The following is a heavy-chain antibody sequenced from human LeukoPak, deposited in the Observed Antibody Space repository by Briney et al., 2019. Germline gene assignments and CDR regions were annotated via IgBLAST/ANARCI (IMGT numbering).Heavy chain of an antibody. CDR2: ISPNNGNT. Sequence: ASVKVSCKASGYTFTSYGISWVRQAPGQGLEWMEIISPNNGNTSYAQKLQGRVTMTTDTSTSTAYMELSSLRSEDTAVYYCASSWWELHEARFDYWGQGTLVTVSS. CDR3: ASSWWELHEARFDY. CDR1: GYTFTSYG. J-gene: IGHJ4*02. D-gene: IGHD1-26*01. V-gene: IGHV1-18*01.